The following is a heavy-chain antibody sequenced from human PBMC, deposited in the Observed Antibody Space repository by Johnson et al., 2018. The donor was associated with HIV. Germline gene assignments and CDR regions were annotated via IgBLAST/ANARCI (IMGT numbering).Heavy chain of an antibody. V-gene: IGHV3-30*18. D-gene: IGHD4-17*01. CDR2: ISYDGSNK. J-gene: IGHJ3*02. CDR3: AKEYSSPYGDYDGDAFDI. Sequence: QVQLVESGGGVVQPGRSLKLSCTASGFTFSDYYMSWIRQAPGKGLEWVAVISYDGSNKYYADSVKGRFTISRDNSKNTLYLQMNSLRAEDTAVYYCAKEYSSPYGDYDGDAFDIWGQGTMVTVSS. CDR1: GFTFSDYY.